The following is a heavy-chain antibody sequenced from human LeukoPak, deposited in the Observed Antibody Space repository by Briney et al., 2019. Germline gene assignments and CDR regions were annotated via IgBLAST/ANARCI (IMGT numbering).Heavy chain of an antibody. CDR2: IRYDGLDK. Sequence: PGGSLRLSCEASGFIFSKNDMHWVRQAPGKGLEWVAFIRYDGLDKYYVDSVKGRFTIFRDNSKNTLYLQMISLRGDDTAVYYCAKNRVGQTYAHAFEMWGQGTMVSVSS. V-gene: IGHV3-30*02. D-gene: IGHD5-24*01. CDR3: AKNRVGQTYAHAFEM. CDR1: GFIFSKND. J-gene: IGHJ3*02.